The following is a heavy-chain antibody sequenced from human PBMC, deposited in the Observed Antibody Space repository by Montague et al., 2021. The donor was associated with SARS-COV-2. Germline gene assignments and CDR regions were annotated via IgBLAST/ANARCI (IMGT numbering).Heavy chain of an antibody. CDR1: GVSITSTNW. V-gene: IGHV4-4*02. D-gene: IGHD4-11*01. CDR2: ISYGGIA. CDR3: AGKVLTVPADY. J-gene: IGHJ4*02. Sequence: SETLSLTCAVSGVSITSTNWWCLVRQPPGKGLVWIGEISYGGIATYNTSLKSRATISMDRSRNLFSLKLSSVTAADTAIFYCAGKVLTVPADYWGQGTLVTVS.